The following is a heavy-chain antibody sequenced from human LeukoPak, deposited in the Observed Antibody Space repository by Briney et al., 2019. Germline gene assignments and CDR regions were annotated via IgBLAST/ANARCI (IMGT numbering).Heavy chain of an antibody. V-gene: IGHV4-59*01. J-gene: IGHJ4*02. CDR1: GGSISGYY. D-gene: IGHD6-19*01. CDR3: AREYSSFEY. Sequence: SETLSLTCTVSGGSISGYYWHWIRQPPGMGLEWIGYINYSGSTDYNPSLKSRVTISVDTSKNQFSLNLRSVTAADTAFYYCAREYSSFEYWGQGILVTVSS. CDR2: INYSGST.